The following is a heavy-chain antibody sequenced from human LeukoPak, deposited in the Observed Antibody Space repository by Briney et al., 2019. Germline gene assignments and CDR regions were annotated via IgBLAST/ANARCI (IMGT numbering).Heavy chain of an antibody. J-gene: IGHJ1*01. V-gene: IGHV3-30*03. D-gene: IGHD3-9*01. CDR1: GFTFSSYG. CDR2: ISYDGSNK. CDR3: AGGSYYDILTGQPASFHH. Sequence: GGSLRLSCAASGFTFSSYGMHWVRQAPGKGLEWVAVISYDGSNKYYADSVKGRFTISRDNSKNTLYLQMNSLRAEDTAVYYCAGGSYYDILTGQPASFHHWGQGTLVTVSS.